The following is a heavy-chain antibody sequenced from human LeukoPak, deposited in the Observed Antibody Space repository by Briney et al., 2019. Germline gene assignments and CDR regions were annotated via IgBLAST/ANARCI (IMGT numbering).Heavy chain of an antibody. D-gene: IGHD4-17*01. Sequence: GGSLRLSCAASGFAFSNTGMTWVRQAPGRGLEWVSTISPTGEGTHYADSVKGRFTTSRDNSKNTLSLEVNSLRADDTATYYCARDAGGAWPFDYWGQGTRVIVSS. CDR3: ARDAGGAWPFDY. J-gene: IGHJ4*02. V-gene: IGHV3-23*01. CDR1: GFAFSNTG. CDR2: ISPTGEGT.